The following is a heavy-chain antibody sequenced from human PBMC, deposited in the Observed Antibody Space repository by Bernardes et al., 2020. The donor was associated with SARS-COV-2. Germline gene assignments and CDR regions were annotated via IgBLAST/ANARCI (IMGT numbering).Heavy chain of an antibody. J-gene: IGHJ6*02. CDR2: ISGSGGST. Sequence: GGSLRLSCAASGFTFSSYAMSWVRQAPGKGLEWVSAISGSGGSTYYADSVKGRFTISRDNSKNTLYLYMNSLRAEDTAVYYCVFDFWSGRGDVWGQGTTVTVSS. D-gene: IGHD3-3*01. V-gene: IGHV3-23*01. CDR3: VFDFWSGRGDV. CDR1: GFTFSSYA.